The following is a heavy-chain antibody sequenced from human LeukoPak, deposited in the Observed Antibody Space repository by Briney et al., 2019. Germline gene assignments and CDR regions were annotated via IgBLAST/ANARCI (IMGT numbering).Heavy chain of an antibody. CDR3: ARGPGGMIVVVGGPDY. CDR2: ISSSSSTI. Sequence: PGGSLRLSCAASGFTFSSYSMNWVRQAPGKGLEWVSYISSSSSTIYYADSVKGRFTISRDNSKNTLYLQMNSLRAEDTAVYYCARGPGGMIVVVGGPDYWGQGTLVTVSS. J-gene: IGHJ4*02. V-gene: IGHV3-48*01. CDR1: GFTFSSYS. D-gene: IGHD3-22*01.